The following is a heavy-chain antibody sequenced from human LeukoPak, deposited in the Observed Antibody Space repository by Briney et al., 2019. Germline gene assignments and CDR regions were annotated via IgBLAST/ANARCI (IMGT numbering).Heavy chain of an antibody. CDR3: ARDSYGYYYVDV. V-gene: IGHV3-48*01. Sequence: PPGGSLRLSCAASGFTFSDYKMNWVRQAPGKGLEWLSYISSGSGTIYYADSVRGRFTISRDNAKNSLYLQMSSLRVEDTAVYYCARDSYGYYYVDVWGKGTTVTVSS. J-gene: IGHJ6*03. D-gene: IGHD2-8*01. CDR2: ISSGSGTI. CDR1: GFTFSDYK.